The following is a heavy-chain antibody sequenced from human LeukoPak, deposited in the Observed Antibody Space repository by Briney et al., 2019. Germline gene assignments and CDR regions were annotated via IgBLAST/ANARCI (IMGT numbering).Heavy chain of an antibody. Sequence: GGSLRLSCEASGFIFGNYYMSWVRQAPGKGLEWVAAINGTGSTTYHADSVKGRFTISRDNSKNTLYLQMNSLRSEDTATYYCCDGMDVWAKGPRSPSP. CDR3: CDGMDV. CDR2: INGTGSTT. V-gene: IGHV3-23*01. J-gene: IGHJ6*02. CDR1: GFIFGNYY.